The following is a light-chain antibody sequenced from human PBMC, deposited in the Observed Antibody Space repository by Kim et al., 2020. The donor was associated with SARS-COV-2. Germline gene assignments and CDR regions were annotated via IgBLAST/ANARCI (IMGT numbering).Light chain of an antibody. CDR2: AAS. CDR3: QQSYSTPIT. Sequence: ASVGARVTITCRASQSISIYLNWYQQKPGKAPKLLIYAASSLQSGVPSRFSGSGSGTDFTLTISSLQPEDFATYYCQQSYSTPITFGQGTRLEIK. CDR1: QSISIY. V-gene: IGKV1-39*01. J-gene: IGKJ5*01.